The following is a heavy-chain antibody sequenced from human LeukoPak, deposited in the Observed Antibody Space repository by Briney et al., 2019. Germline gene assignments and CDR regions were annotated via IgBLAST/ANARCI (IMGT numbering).Heavy chain of an antibody. CDR1: GGSISSFR. D-gene: IGHD2-15*01. V-gene: IGHV4-59*01. Sequence: SETLSLTCTVSGGSISSFRWNWIRQPPGKGLEWIGSIDYSGSTNYNPSLKSRATVSVDSSKNQFSLKLTSVTAADTAVYYCARDIVVVVASPPWWYFDLWGRGTLVTVSS. J-gene: IGHJ2*01. CDR3: ARDIVVVVASPPWWYFDL. CDR2: IDYSGST.